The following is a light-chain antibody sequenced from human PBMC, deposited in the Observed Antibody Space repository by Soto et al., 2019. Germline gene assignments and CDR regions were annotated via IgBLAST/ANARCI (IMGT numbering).Light chain of an antibody. J-gene: IGLJ2*01. V-gene: IGLV2-14*01. Sequence: QSVLTQPASVSGSPGQSITISCTGTSSDVGAYKYVSWYQQHPGKAPKLMIYDVSNRPSGVSNRFSGSKSGNTASLTISGLQAEDEADYYCSSYTSSSTLEFGGGTKLTVL. CDR1: SSDVGAYKY. CDR3: SSYTSSSTLE. CDR2: DVS.